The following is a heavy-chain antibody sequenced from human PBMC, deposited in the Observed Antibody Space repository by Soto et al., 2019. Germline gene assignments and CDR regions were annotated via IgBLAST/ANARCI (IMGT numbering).Heavy chain of an antibody. CDR3: VRGTNDWPGMDV. J-gene: IGHJ6*02. CDR2: RNKDGSYT. D-gene: IGHD3-9*01. V-gene: IGHV3-74*01. CDR1: GFTFSNYW. Sequence: EVQLVESGGGSVQPGGSLRLSCAASGFTFSNYWMHWVRQGPGKGLACVSRRNKDGSYTNYADSVKGRFTISRDNAKSTLYLQMNSLRVDDTATYYCVRGTNDWPGMDVWGQGTTVTVS.